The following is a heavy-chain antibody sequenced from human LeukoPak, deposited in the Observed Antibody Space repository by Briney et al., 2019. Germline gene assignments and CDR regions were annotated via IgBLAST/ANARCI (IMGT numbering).Heavy chain of an antibody. CDR2: IRQDGDTK. V-gene: IGHV3-7*03. D-gene: IGHD6-13*01. CDR3: ARSLPYGTTWYGRSDF. Sequence: GGSLRLSCAASGFPFNAYWMTWVRQAPGKGLEWVANIRQDGDTKYYVDSVKGRFTISRDNAMNSLYLQMNSLRADDTAIYYCARSLPYGTTWYGRSDFWGQGTLVTVSS. J-gene: IGHJ4*02. CDR1: GFPFNAYW.